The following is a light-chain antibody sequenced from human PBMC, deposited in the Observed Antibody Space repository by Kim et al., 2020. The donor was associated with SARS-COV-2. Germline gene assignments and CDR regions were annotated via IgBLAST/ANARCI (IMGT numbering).Light chain of an antibody. J-gene: IGKJ4*01. V-gene: IGKV4-1*01. Sequence: DIVMTQSPDSLAVSLGERATINCKSSQSVLHSSNNKNYLAWYQQKPGQPPKLLIYWASTRDSGVPDRFSGSGSGTDFTLTISSLQAEDVAVYYCQQYYTSPLTFGGGTKVDIK. CDR2: WAS. CDR3: QQYYTSPLT. CDR1: QSVLHSSNNKNY.